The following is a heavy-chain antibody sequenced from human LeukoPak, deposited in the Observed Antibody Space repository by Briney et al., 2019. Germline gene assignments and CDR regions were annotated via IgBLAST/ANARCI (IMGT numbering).Heavy chain of an antibody. J-gene: IGHJ4*02. CDR2: IKQDGSEK. Sequence: GGSLRLSCEASGFTFSSYEMNWVCQAPGKGLERVANIKQDGSEKYYVDSVKGRFTISRDNAKNSLYLQMNSLRAEDTAVYYCASRRDGYNYWGQGTLVTVSS. D-gene: IGHD5-24*01. V-gene: IGHV3-7*01. CDR1: GFTFSSYE. CDR3: ASRRDGYNY.